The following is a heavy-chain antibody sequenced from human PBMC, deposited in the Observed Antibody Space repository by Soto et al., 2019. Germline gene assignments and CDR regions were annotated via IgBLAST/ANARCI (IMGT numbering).Heavy chain of an antibody. CDR1: GFTFNSYA. Sequence: EVQLLESGGGLVQPGGSLRLSCAASGFTFNSYAMKWVRQAPGKGLEWVSVISGSGGSTYYEDSVKGRFTISRDNSKNTLYLQMNSPRAEDTAVYYCTKRTVGWYFDLWGRGTLVTVSS. CDR3: TKRTVGWYFDL. V-gene: IGHV3-23*01. J-gene: IGHJ2*01. D-gene: IGHD4-17*01. CDR2: ISGSGGST.